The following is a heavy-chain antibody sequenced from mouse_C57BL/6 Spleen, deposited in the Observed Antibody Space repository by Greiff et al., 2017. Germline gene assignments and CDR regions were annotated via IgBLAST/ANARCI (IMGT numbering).Heavy chain of an antibody. CDR1: GYSFTDYN. J-gene: IGHJ1*03. V-gene: IGHV1-39*01. Sequence: EVKLQESGPELVKPGASVKISCKASGYSFTDYNMNWVKQSNGKSLEWIGVINPNYGTTSYNQKFKGKATLTVDQSSSTAYMQLNSLTSEDSAVYYCARSEGLYGNSDWYFDVWAQGPRSPSPQ. D-gene: IGHD2-1*01. CDR3: ARSEGLYGNSDWYFDV. CDR2: INPNYGTT.